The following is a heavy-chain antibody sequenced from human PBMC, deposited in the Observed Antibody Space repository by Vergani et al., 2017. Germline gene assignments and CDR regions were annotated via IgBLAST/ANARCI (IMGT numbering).Heavy chain of an antibody. Sequence: EVQLVESGGGLVQPGGSLRVSCQTSGFNFGEYGVSWVRQAPGKGLEWIGFIRSKTYGATTEYAASVRGRFTISRDDSKGIAYLQMSSLKKEDTAVYRCAVEIYDYGGSRDFDYWGQGTLVVVSS. CDR1: GFNFGEYG. D-gene: IGHD4-23*01. CDR3: AVEIYDYGGSRDFDY. CDR2: IRSKTYGATT. V-gene: IGHV3-49*04. J-gene: IGHJ4*02.